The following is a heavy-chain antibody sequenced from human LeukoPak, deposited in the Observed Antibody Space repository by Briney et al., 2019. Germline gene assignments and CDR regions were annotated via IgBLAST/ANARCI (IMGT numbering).Heavy chain of an antibody. V-gene: IGHV1-8*02. Sequence: GASVKVSCKASGYTFTSYDINWVRQATGQGLEWMGWMNPNSGNTGYAQKLQGRVTMTTDTSTSTAYMELRSLRSDDTAVYYCARELYLGYSYGSKIEYYYYMDVWGKGTTVTVSS. CDR1: GYTFTSYD. CDR3: ARELYLGYSYGSKIEYYYYMDV. D-gene: IGHD5-18*01. CDR2: MNPNSGNT. J-gene: IGHJ6*03.